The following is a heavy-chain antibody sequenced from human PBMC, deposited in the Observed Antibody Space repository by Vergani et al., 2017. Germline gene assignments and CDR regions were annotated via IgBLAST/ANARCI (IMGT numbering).Heavy chain of an antibody. CDR2: ISWNSGSI. Sequence: EVQLVESGGGLVQPGRSLRLSCAASGFTFDDYAMHWVRQAPGKGLEWVSGISWNSGSIGYADSVKGRFTISRDNAKNSLYLQMNSLRAEDTAVYYCARDAYCSGGSCYSYYYYYGMDVWGQGTTVTVSS. CDR3: ARDAYCSGGSCYSYYYYYGMDV. V-gene: IGHV3-9*01. D-gene: IGHD2-15*01. CDR1: GFTFDDYA. J-gene: IGHJ6*02.